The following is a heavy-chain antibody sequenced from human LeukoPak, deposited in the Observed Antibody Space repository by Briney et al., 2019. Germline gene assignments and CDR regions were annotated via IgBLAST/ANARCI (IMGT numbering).Heavy chain of an antibody. CDR1: GGSISSYY. V-gene: IGHV4-59*01. CDR2: IYYSGST. CDR3: ASGRVLYCSSTSCYTSPLDY. Sequence: SETLSLTCTVSGGSISSYYWSWIRQPPGKGLEWIGYIYYSGSTNYNPSLKSRVTISVDTSKNQFSLKLSSVTAADTAVYYCASGRVLYCSSTSCYTSPLDYWGQGTLVTVSS. D-gene: IGHD2-2*02. J-gene: IGHJ4*02.